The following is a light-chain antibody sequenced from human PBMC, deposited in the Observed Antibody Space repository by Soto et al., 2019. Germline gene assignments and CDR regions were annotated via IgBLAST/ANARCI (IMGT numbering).Light chain of an antibody. J-gene: IGLJ1*01. CDR2: EVS. CDR1: SSYIGAYDL. CDR3: TSFATGRICV. V-gene: IGLV2-14*03. Sequence: QSVLTEPASVSVSAGQSITISCSGTSSYIGAYDLVSCYQQHPGIAPKLIIYEVSHRFSGLSYRFSGSKSGNTASLTISGLQAEDEGDYYCTSFATGRICVFGSGTKVTV.